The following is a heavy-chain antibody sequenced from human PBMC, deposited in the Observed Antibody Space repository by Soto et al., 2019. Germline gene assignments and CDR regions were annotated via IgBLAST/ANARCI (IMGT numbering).Heavy chain of an antibody. Sequence: GGSLRLSCAAAGLTFSTYAMTWVRQTPGKGLEWVSAISSSGSTTYYADSVKGRFTISRDNSKNTLFLQMNSLRAEDTAVYHCANLPKSYHYHMDVWGKGTTVTVSS. CDR2: ISSSGSTT. CDR1: GLTFSTYA. J-gene: IGHJ6*03. V-gene: IGHV3-23*01. CDR3: ANLPKSYHYHMDV.